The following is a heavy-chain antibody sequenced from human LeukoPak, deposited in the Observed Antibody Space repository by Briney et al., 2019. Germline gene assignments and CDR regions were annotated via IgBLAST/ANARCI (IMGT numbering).Heavy chain of an antibody. V-gene: IGHV1-8*01. D-gene: IGHD3-22*01. CDR2: MNPNSGNT. CDR1: GYTFTSYD. CDR3: ATTYRDSRGYYKLSYYYYMDV. Sequence: ASVKVSCKASGYTFTSYDINWVRQATGQGLEWMGWMNPNSGNTGYAQKFQGRVTMTRDTSISTAYMELSRLRADDTAVYYCATTYRDSRGYYKLSYYYYMDVWGKGTTVTVSS. J-gene: IGHJ6*03.